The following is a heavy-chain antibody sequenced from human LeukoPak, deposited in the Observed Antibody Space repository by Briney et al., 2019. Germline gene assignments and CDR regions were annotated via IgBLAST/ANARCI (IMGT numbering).Heavy chain of an antibody. CDR2: IKQDGSEK. D-gene: IGHD5-12*01. Sequence: GGSLRLSCAAPGFTFSSYWMSWVRQAPGKGLEWVANIKQDGSEKYYVDSVKGRFTISRDNAKNSLYLQMNSLRAEDTAVYYCARVDSGYDSVDYWGQGTLVTVSS. V-gene: IGHV3-7*03. CDR3: ARVDSGYDSVDY. J-gene: IGHJ4*02. CDR1: GFTFSSYW.